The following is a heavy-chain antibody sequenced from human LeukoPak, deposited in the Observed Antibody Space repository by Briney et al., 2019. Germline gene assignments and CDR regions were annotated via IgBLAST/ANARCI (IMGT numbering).Heavy chain of an antibody. CDR2: MNPNSGAT. CDR3: ARGAYYGDNFPLRY. CDR1: GYTFTNYY. J-gene: IGHJ4*02. Sequence: ASVKVSCKGSGYTFTNYYLHWVRQAPGQGVEWMGWMNPNSGATEYQQNFQGRVTMTRDTSISTAYLEVFSLTSDDAAVYYCARGAYYGDNFPLRYWGQGSLVIVSS. V-gene: IGHV1-2*02. D-gene: IGHD4-23*01.